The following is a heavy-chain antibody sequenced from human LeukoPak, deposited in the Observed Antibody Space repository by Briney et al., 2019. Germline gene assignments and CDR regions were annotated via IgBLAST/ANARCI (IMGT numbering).Heavy chain of an antibody. D-gene: IGHD2-2*01. CDR1: GFTFSNAW. J-gene: IGHJ4*02. CDR3: GARHCSSTSCYLYFDY. CDR2: IKSKTDGGTT. V-gene: IGHV3-15*01. Sequence: PGGSLRLSCAASGFTFSNAWMSWVRQAPGKGLEWVGRIKSKTDGGTTDYAAPVKGRFTISRDDSKNTLYLQMNSLKTEDTAVYYCGARHCSSTSCYLYFDYWGQGTLVTVSS.